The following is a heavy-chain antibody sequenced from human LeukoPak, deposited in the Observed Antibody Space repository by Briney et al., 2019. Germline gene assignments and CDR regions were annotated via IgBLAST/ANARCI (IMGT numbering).Heavy chain of an antibody. CDR2: ISYDGSNK. CDR3: AKDRQQLAESYYFDY. Sequence: GGSLRLSCAASGFTFSSYAMHWVRQAPGKGLEWVAVISYDGSNKYYADSVKGRFTISRDNAKNSLYLQMNSLRAEDTALYYCAKDRQQLAESYYFDYWGQGTLVTVSS. D-gene: IGHD6-13*01. V-gene: IGHV3-30-3*01. CDR1: GFTFSSYA. J-gene: IGHJ4*02.